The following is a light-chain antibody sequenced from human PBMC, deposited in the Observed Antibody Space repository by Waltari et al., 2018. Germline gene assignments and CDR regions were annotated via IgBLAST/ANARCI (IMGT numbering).Light chain of an antibody. J-gene: IGKJ1*01. V-gene: IGKV3-15*01. CDR3: QQFNDWPRT. CDR1: QSISIN. Sequence: EVVMTPSPATLSVSPGERATLSCRASQSISINLVWYQQKPGQAPRLLMYGASTRATDIPARFSGSGSGTEFTLTISSLQSEDAAVYYCQQFNDWPRTFGQGTKVEIK. CDR2: GAS.